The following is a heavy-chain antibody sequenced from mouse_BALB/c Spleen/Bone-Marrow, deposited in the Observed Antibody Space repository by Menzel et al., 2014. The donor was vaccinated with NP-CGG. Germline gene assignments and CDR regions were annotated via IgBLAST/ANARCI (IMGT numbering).Heavy chain of an antibody. D-gene: IGHD1-1*01. J-gene: IGHJ3*01. Sequence: EVKVVESGGGLVQPGGSLRLSCATSGFTFTDYYMSWVRQPPGKALEWLGFIRNKANGYTTEYSASVKGRFTISRDNSQSILYLQMNTLRAEDSATYYCARVTTAWFAYWGQGTLATVSA. CDR3: ARVTTAWFAY. CDR2: IRNKANGYTT. V-gene: IGHV7-3*02. CDR1: GFTFTDYY.